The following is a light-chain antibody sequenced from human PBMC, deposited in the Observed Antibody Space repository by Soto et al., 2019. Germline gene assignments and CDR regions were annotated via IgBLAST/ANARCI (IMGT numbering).Light chain of an antibody. V-gene: IGKV3-20*01. J-gene: IGKJ2*01. Sequence: EIVLTQSPGTLSLSPGERATLSCRASQSVSSSYLAWYQQKPGQAPRLLIYGASSRATGIPDRFRGSGSGTDGTRTISRLEPEDVAVYYCQQYGSSRTFGQGTKLEIK. CDR3: QQYGSSRT. CDR2: GAS. CDR1: QSVSSSY.